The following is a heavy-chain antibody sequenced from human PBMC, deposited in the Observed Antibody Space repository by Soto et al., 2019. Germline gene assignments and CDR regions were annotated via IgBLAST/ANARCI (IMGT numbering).Heavy chain of an antibody. CDR2: IWYDGSNK. J-gene: IGHJ4*02. D-gene: IGHD4-17*01. CDR1: GFTFSSYG. Sequence: QVQLVESGGGVVQPGRSLRLSCAASGFTFSSYGMHWVRQAPGKGLEWVAVIWYDGSNKYYADSVKGRFTISRDNSKNTLSLQMNCLRAEDTAVYYCARARPLDYGVYVVDYWGQGTLVTVSS. V-gene: IGHV3-33*01. CDR3: ARARPLDYGVYVVDY.